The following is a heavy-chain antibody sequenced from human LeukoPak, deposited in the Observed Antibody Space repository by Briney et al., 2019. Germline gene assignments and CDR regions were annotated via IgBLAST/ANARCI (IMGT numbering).Heavy chain of an antibody. V-gene: IGHV1-2*06. CDR3: ARSLLTGYSYYFDY. CDR1: GYTFTGYY. Sequence: ASVKVSCKASGYTFTGYYMHWVRQAPGQGLEWMGRINPNRGGTNYAQKFQGRVTMTRDTSINTAYMELSRLRSDDTAVYYCARSLLTGYSYYFDYWGQGTLVPVSS. J-gene: IGHJ4*02. CDR2: INPNRGGT. D-gene: IGHD3-9*01.